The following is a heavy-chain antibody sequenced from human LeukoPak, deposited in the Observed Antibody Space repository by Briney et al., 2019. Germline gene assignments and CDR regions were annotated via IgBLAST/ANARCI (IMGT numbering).Heavy chain of an antibody. D-gene: IGHD2-15*01. CDR2: ITSTSSYI. Sequence: PGGSLRLSCAASGFTFNSYTMNWVRQAPGKGLEWVSSITSTSSYIDYADSVKGRFTISRDNAKNSLYLQMNSLRAEDTAVYYCARVYCSGGSCYYRDPWGQGSLVIVSS. CDR3: ARVYCSGGSCYYRDP. CDR1: GFTFNSYT. J-gene: IGHJ5*02. V-gene: IGHV3-21*01.